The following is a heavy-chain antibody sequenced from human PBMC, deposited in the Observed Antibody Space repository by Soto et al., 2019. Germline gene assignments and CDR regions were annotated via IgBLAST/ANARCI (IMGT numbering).Heavy chain of an antibody. D-gene: IGHD6-19*01. CDR3: ARGLSGRYVFDY. Sequence: EVQLVESGGGLVQPGGSLRLSCAASGFTFSTYWMHWVRQTPGNGLVWVSRINGDGSTTNYADSVKGRLTISRDNAKNTLYLQMNSLRDEDTAVYYCARGLSGRYVFDYWGQGTLVTVSS. CDR1: GFTFSTYW. CDR2: INGDGSTT. V-gene: IGHV3-74*01. J-gene: IGHJ4*02.